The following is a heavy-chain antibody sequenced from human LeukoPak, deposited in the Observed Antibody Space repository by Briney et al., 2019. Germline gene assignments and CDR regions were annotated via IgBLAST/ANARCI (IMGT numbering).Heavy chain of an antibody. J-gene: IGHJ4*02. CDR1: GDSISSGPYY. D-gene: IGHD4-17*01. CDR3: ARDIFPLSVTTLYY. Sequence: SETLSLTCTVSGDSISSGPYYWGWIRQPPGKGLEWIGNIYYGENTYYNPSLKSRVTISIDTSNNQFYLKLSSLTAADTAVYYCARDIFPLSVTTLYYWGQGTLVTVSS. V-gene: IGHV4-39*02. CDR2: IYYGENT.